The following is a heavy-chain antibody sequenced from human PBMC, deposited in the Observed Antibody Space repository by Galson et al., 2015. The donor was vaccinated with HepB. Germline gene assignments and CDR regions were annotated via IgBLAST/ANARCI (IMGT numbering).Heavy chain of an antibody. V-gene: IGHV1-18*01. CDR3: ARDSRLELRLNNYFPYGMDV. J-gene: IGHJ6*02. Sequence: SVKVSCKASGYSFSNYGLSWIRQAPGPGLEWMGWFSGYDGSTNYAQRFQGRVTMTADASTGTAYLELRNLRSDDTAVYYCARDSRLELRLNNYFPYGMDVWGQGSAVIVSS. D-gene: IGHD2/OR15-2a*01. CDR2: FSGYDGST. CDR1: GYSFSNYG.